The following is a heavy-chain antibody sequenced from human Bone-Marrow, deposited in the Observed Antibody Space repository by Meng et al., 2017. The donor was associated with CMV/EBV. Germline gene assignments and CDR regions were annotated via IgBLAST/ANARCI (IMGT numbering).Heavy chain of an antibody. J-gene: IGHJ4*02. CDR1: GFTFSDYY. V-gene: IGHV3-11*04. Sequence: GESLKISCAASGFTFSDYYMSWIRQAPGKGLEWVSYISSSGSTIYYADSVKGRFTISRDNSKNTLYLQMNSLRPEDTAVYYCARDLWGYNFGDYWGQGTLVTVSS. D-gene: IGHD5-18*01. CDR3: ARDLWGYNFGDY. CDR2: ISSSGSTI.